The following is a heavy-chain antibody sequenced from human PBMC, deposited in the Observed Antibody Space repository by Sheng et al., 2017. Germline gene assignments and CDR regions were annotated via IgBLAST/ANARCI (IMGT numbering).Heavy chain of an antibody. CDR1: GYTFTTYG. V-gene: IGHV1-18*01. J-gene: IGHJ4*02. CDR3: AREPDDSASYHFY. Sequence: QVQLVQSGAEVKKPGASVKVACRASGYTFTTYGIAWVRQLPGQGLVWMGWISSSTGYTDFAERFQGRLTLTTDTSTNTAYLDLSSLTSDDTAVYYCAREPDDSASYHFYWGQGTPVTVSS. D-gene: IGHD1-26*01. CDR2: ISSSTGYT.